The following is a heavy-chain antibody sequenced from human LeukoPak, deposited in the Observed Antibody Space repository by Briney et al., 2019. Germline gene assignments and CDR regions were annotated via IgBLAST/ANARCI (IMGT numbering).Heavy chain of an antibody. CDR1: GFTFSSFA. Sequence: PGGSLGLSCAASGFTFSSFAMSGARQAPGRGLEWVSAISGSGGSAYYADSVKGRFTISRDNSKNTLYLQMNSLRAEDTALYYCAKVSAYYYYYAMDVWGQGTTVTVSS. CDR3: AKVSAYYYYYAMDV. CDR2: ISGSGGSA. J-gene: IGHJ6*02. V-gene: IGHV3-23*01.